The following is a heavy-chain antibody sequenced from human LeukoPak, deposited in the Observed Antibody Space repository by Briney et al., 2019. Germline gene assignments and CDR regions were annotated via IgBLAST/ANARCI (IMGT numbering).Heavy chain of an antibody. Sequence: SETLSLTXTVSGGSISSGDYYWSWIRQPPGKGLDWIGYIYYSGSTYYNPSLKSRVTISVDTSKNQFSLKLSSVTAADTAVYSCASRRITIFGVASNDAFDIWGQGTMVTVSS. CDR2: IYYSGST. CDR3: ASRRITIFGVASNDAFDI. J-gene: IGHJ3*02. D-gene: IGHD3-3*01. CDR1: GGSISSGDYY. V-gene: IGHV4-30-4*08.